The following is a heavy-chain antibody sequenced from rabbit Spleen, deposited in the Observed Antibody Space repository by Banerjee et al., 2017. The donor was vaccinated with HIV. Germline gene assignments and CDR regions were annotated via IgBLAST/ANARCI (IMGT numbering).Heavy chain of an antibody. D-gene: IGHD8-1*01. J-gene: IGHJ6*01. CDR2: ISTGDGRT. Sequence: QEQLVESGGGLVKPEGSLKLSCTASGFSFSNKAVMCWVRQAPGKGLEWIGCISTGDGRTYYASWAKGRFTISKTSSTTVTLQMTSLTVADTATYFCARDTGSSFSSYGMDLWGPGTLVTVS. CDR1: GFSFSNKAV. V-gene: IGHV1S45*01. CDR3: ARDTGSSFSSYGMDL.